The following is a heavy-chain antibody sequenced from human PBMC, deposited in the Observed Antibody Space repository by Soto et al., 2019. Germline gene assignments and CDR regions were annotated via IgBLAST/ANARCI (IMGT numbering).Heavy chain of an antibody. Sequence: GSLGLTGVASGCTFRSYEMNWVRQAPGKGLEWVSYISSSGSVIKYGDSVKGRFTISRDNAKNSLYLQMNSLRAEDTALYYCTRSGNNFYYYGMDVWGQGTTVTVYS. D-gene: IGHD6-25*01. J-gene: IGHJ6*02. CDR3: TRSGNNFYYYGMDV. CDR2: ISSSGSVI. CDR1: GCTFRSYE. V-gene: IGHV3-48*03.